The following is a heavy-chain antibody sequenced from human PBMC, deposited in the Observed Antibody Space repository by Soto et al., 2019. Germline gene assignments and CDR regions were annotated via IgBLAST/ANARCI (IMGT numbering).Heavy chain of an antibody. CDR2: IYYSGST. CDR3: ARARGYYYDSSGYYLGD. Sequence: QVQLQESGPGLVKPSQTLSLTCTVSGGSISSGDYYWSWIRQPPGKGLEWIGYIYYSGSTYYNPSLKSRVTIYVDTSTNPFSLKLSSVTAADTAVYYCARARGYYYDSSGYYLGDWGQGTLVTVSS. D-gene: IGHD3-22*01. J-gene: IGHJ4*02. CDR1: GGSISSGDYY. V-gene: IGHV4-30-4*01.